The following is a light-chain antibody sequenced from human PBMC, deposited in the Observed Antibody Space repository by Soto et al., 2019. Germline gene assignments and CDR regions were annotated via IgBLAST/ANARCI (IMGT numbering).Light chain of an antibody. Sequence: DTQLTQSPSFLSASMGDRVTIACRASQNVSRSSCWYQQKPGTAHKLLISAAFTLNSGVPSRFSGSGSGTDFTLTISSLQPEEFATYYCQQMGTYPLTFGGGTKVEI. CDR2: AAF. CDR1: QNVSRS. J-gene: IGKJ4*01. CDR3: QQMGTYPLT. V-gene: IGKV1-9*01.